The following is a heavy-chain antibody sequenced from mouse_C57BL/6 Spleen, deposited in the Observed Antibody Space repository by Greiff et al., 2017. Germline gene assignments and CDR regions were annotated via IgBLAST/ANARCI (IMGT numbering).Heavy chain of an antibody. CDR1: GFTFSDYG. J-gene: IGHJ2*01. CDR3: ARDGYDGFDY. Sequence: EVKLVESGGGLVKPGGSLKLSCAASGFTFSDYGMHWVRQAPEKGLEWVAYISSGSSTIYYADTVKGRFTNSRDNAKNTLFLQMTSLRSEDTAMYYCARDGYDGFDYWGQGTTRTVSA. CDR2: ISSGSSTI. V-gene: IGHV5-17*01. D-gene: IGHD2-2*01.